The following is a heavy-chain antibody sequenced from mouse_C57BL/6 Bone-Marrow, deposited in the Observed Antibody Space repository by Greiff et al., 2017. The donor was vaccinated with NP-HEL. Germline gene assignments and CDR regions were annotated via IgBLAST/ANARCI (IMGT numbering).Heavy chain of an antibody. CDR2: IYPGSGKT. V-gene: IGHV1-84*01. J-gene: IGHJ2*01. CDR1: GYTFTDYY. Sequence: LVESGPELVKPGASVKISCKASGYTFTDYYINWVKQRPGQGLEWIGWIYPGSGKTKYNEKVKGKATLTVDTSSSTAYMQLSSLTSEDSAVYFCARRLHPDYFDYWGQGTTLTVSS. D-gene: IGHD2-10*01. CDR3: ARRLHPDYFDY.